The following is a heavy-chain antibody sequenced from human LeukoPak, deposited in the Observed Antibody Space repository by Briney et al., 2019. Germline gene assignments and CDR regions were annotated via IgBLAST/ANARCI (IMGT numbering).Heavy chain of an antibody. D-gene: IGHD3-10*01. CDR3: ARAEDYGSGSSAFDY. CDR2: IIPIFGTA. J-gene: IGHJ4*02. CDR1: GGTFSSYA. V-gene: IGHV1-69*01. Sequence: SVKVSCKASGGTFSSYAISWVRQAPGQGLEWMGGIIPIFGTANYAQKFQGRVTITADESTSTAYMELSSLRSEDTAVYYCARAEDYGSGSSAFDYWGQGTLVTVSS.